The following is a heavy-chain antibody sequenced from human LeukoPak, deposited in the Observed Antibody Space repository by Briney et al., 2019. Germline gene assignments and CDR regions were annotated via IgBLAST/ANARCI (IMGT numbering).Heavy chain of an antibody. D-gene: IGHD3-3*01. CDR2: ISSSSTTI. V-gene: IGHV3-48*01. J-gene: IGHJ4*02. CDR1: GFIFDTYG. Sequence: GGSLRLSCAASGFIFDTYGMNWVRQAPGKGLEWVSYISSSSTTIYYADSVKGRFTISRDNAKNSLYLQMNSLRAEDTAVYYCARVLGRWSRDWDQGTLVTVSS. CDR3: ARVLGRWSRD.